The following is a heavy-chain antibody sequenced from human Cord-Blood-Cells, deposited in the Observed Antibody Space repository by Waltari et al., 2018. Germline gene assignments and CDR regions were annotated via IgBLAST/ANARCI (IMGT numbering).Heavy chain of an antibody. D-gene: IGHD6-19*01. V-gene: IGHV1-69*01. CDR1: GGTFSSYA. Sequence: QVQLVQSGAEVKKPGSSVKVSCKASGGTFSSYAISWVRRAPGKGLEWMGGIIPIFGKENYDKKFQGRVRMTADESTSRAYMELSSLSSEDTAVYCCARAYSSGWYSDYWGQGTLVTVSS. J-gene: IGHJ4*02. CDR2: IIPIFGKE. CDR3: ARAYSSGWYSDY.